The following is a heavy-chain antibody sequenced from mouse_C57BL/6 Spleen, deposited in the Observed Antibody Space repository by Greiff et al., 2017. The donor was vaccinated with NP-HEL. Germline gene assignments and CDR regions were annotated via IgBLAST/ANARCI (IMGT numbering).Heavy chain of an antibody. D-gene: IGHD1-1*01. CDR2: ISSGGSYT. Sequence: EVQLVESGGDLVKPGGSLKLSCAASGFTFSSYGMSWVRQTPDKRLEWVATISSGGSYTYYPDSVKGRFTISRDNAKNTLYLQMSSLKSEDTAMYYWARHPLYGSSLGAMDYWGQGTSVTVSS. J-gene: IGHJ4*01. CDR3: ARHPLYGSSLGAMDY. CDR1: GFTFSSYG. V-gene: IGHV5-6*01.